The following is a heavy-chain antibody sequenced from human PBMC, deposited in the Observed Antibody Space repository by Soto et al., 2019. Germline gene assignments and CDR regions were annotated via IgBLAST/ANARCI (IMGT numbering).Heavy chain of an antibody. Sequence: GGSLRLSCAASGFRFSDYGMHWVRQAPGKGLEWVAVISYDGSNKYHADSVKGRPTISRDNSKNTLYLQMNSLKAEDTAGCYFAKTSGVREIKNWFDPWGRGTLVTVSS. V-gene: IGHV3-30*18. CDR1: GFRFSDYG. CDR2: ISYDGSNK. D-gene: IGHD2-21*01. J-gene: IGHJ5*02. CDR3: AKTSGVREIKNWFDP.